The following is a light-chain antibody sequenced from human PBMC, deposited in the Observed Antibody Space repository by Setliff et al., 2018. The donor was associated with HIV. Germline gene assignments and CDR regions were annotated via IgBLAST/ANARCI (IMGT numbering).Light chain of an antibody. CDR3: SSYAVTNTLP. CDR1: SSDVGGYNY. J-gene: IGLJ1*01. V-gene: IGLV2-14*01. Sequence: VLAQPASVSGSPGQSIAISCTGTSSDVGGYNYVSWYQQHPGKAPKLIIYEVRNRPSGVSNRFSGSKSGNTASLTISGLQAEDEGDYYCSSYAVTNTLPFGTGTKVTVL. CDR2: EVR.